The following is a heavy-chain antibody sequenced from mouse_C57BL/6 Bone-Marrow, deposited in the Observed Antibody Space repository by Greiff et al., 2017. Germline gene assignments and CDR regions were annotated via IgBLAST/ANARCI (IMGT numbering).Heavy chain of an antibody. CDR1: GYTFTSYW. D-gene: IGHD3-2*02. Sequence: QVQLQQPGAELVKPGASVKLSCKASGYTFTSYWMQWVKQRPGQGLEWIGEIDPSDSYTNYNQKFKGKATLTVDTSSSTAYMQLSSLTSEDSAVYYCARETAQALLLNYWGQGTTLTVSS. V-gene: IGHV1-50*01. J-gene: IGHJ2*01. CDR3: ARETAQALLLNY. CDR2: IDPSDSYT.